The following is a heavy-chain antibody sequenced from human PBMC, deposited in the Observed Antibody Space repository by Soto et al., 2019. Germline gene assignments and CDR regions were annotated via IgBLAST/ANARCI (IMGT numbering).Heavy chain of an antibody. D-gene: IGHD5-12*01. J-gene: IGHJ4*02. Sequence: ASVKVSCKASGGTFSSYAISWVRQAPGQGLEWMGGIIPIFGTANYAQKFQGRVTITADESTSTAYMELSSLRSEDTAVYYCARGPGWLQLHVLDYWGQGTLVTVSS. CDR3: ARGPGWLQLHVLDY. V-gene: IGHV1-69*13. CDR2: IIPIFGTA. CDR1: GGTFSSYA.